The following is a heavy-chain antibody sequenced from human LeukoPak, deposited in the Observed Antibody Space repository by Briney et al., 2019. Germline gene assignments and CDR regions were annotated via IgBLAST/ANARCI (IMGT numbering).Heavy chain of an antibody. CDR1: GGSISSSSYY. J-gene: IGHJ4*02. CDR2: FSSGGSA. D-gene: IGHD1-7*01. Sequence: QPSETLSLTCIVPGGSISSSSYYWAWIRQSPGKGLEWIGTFSSGGSAYYNPSLTGRVSISKDTSDNQFSLRLYSVTAADTAVYYCARKQTGTMYDVWGQGTQVTVSS. CDR3: ARKQTGTMYDV. V-gene: IGHV4-39*07.